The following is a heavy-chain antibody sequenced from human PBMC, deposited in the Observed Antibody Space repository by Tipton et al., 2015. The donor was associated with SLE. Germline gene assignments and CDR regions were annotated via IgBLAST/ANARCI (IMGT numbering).Heavy chain of an antibody. D-gene: IGHD2-2*01. CDR1: GDTVSSYT. CDR3: AMRSTSSQVDY. J-gene: IGHJ4*02. CDR2: IVPILDIT. Sequence: QVQLVQSGPEVKKPGSSVKVTCKAAGDTVSSYTVSWVRQAPGQGLEGMGRIVPILDITNYAQKFLGRVTITADKSTSTAYMELSSLRSEDTAVYYCAMRSTSSQVDYWGQGTLVTVSS. V-gene: IGHV1-69*09.